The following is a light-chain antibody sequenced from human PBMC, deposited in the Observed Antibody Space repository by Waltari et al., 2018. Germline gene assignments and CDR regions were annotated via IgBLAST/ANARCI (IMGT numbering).Light chain of an antibody. CDR2: GAS. CDR1: QSVSSSY. V-gene: IGKV3-20*01. J-gene: IGKJ2*01. CDR3: QQYGSSPRYT. Sequence: EIVLTQSPGTLSLSPGERATLSCRASQSVSSSYLAWYQQTPGQAPRLLIYGASSRATGLPDRFSGSGSGTDFTLTISRLEPEDFAVYYCQQYGSSPRYTFGQGTKLEIK.